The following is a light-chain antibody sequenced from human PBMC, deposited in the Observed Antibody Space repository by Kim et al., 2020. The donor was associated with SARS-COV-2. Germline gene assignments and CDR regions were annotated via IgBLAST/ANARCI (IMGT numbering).Light chain of an antibody. V-gene: IGLV3-1*01. J-gene: IGLJ2*01. Sequence: SYELTQAPSVSVSPGQTASITCSGDKLGDKYACWYQQKPGQSPVLVIYQDSKRPSGIPERFSGSNSGNTATLPISRTQAMDEADYYCQAWDSSTVVFGGG. CDR3: QAWDSSTVV. CDR2: QDS. CDR1: KLGDKY.